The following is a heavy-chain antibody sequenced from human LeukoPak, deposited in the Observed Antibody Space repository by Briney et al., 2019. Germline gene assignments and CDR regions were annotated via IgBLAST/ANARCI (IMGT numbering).Heavy chain of an antibody. CDR2: IYHSGST. J-gene: IGHJ4*02. Sequence: PSEXXXXXCTVSNYSISSGYYXGWIRQPPGKGVEWIGSIYHSGSTYYNPSLKSRVTISVDTSKKKFSLKLSFVTAADTAVYYCARDLPSIARLYYFDYWGQGTLVTVSS. D-gene: IGHD6-6*01. CDR3: ARDLPSIARLYYFDY. V-gene: IGHV4-38-2*02. CDR1: NYSISSGYY.